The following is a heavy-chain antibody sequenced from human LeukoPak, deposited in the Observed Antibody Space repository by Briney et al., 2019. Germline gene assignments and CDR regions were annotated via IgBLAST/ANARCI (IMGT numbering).Heavy chain of an antibody. CDR1: GFTFGSYS. V-gene: IGHV3-21*01. Sequence: GGSLRLSCAASGFTFGSYSMNWVRQAPGKGLEWVSSISSSSSYIYYADSVKGRFTISRDNAKNSLYLQMNSLRAEDTAVYYCARGEMGYDILTGYYQRYFDYWGQGILVTVSS. D-gene: IGHD3-9*01. J-gene: IGHJ4*02. CDR3: ARGEMGYDILTGYYQRYFDY. CDR2: ISSSSSYI.